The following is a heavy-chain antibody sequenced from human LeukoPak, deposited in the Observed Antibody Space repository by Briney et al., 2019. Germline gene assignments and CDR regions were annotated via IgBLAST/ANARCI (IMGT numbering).Heavy chain of an antibody. V-gene: IGHV3-7*01. CDR3: ARGYWYFDL. CDR2: IKQDGSEK. CDR1: GFTFSTYG. J-gene: IGHJ2*01. Sequence: GGSLRLSCAASGFTFSTYGMHWVRQAPGKGLEWVANIKQDGSEKYYVDSVKGRFTISRDNAKNSLYVQMNSLRAEDTAVYYCARGYWYFDLWGRGTLVTVSS.